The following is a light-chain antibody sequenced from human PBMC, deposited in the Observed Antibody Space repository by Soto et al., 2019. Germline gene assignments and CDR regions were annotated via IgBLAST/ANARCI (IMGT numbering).Light chain of an antibody. CDR2: GAT. CDR3: QQYHTFSIA. V-gene: IGKV3-15*01. J-gene: IGKJ5*01. CDR1: QSVRIL. Sequence: EIVMTQSPATLSVSPGERATLSCRASQSVRILLAWYQQKPGQAPRIIIHGATTRETGIPARFSGSGSGTEFTLTISGLQPDDFETYYCQQYHTFSIAFGQGTRLEIK.